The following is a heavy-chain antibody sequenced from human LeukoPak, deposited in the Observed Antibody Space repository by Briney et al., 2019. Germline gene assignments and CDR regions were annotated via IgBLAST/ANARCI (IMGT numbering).Heavy chain of an antibody. D-gene: IGHD2-2*01. J-gene: IGHJ5*02. CDR3: AKGRDKYQLLSKNWFDP. V-gene: IGHV3-9*01. Sequence: GGSLRLSCAASGFTFDDYAMHWVRQAPGKGLEWVSGIRGSIGYADSVKGRFTISRDNAKNSLYLQMNSLRAEDTALYYCAKGRDKYQLLSKNWFDPWGQGTLVTVSS. CDR2: IRGSI. CDR1: GFTFDDYA.